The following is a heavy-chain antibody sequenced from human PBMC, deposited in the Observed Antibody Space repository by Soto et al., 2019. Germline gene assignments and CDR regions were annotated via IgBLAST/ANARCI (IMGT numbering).Heavy chain of an antibody. CDR1: GYSFTSYW. D-gene: IGHD6-19*01. CDR3: ARHVGYSSGWSTNYYYYMDV. J-gene: IGHJ6*03. Sequence: PGASLKISCKGSGYSFTSYWIGWVRQMPGKGLEWLGIIYPGDSDARYSPSFQGQVTISADKSISTAYLQWSSLKASDTAMYYCARHVGYSSGWSTNYYYYMDVWGKGTTVTVSS. CDR2: IYPGDSDA. V-gene: IGHV5-51*01.